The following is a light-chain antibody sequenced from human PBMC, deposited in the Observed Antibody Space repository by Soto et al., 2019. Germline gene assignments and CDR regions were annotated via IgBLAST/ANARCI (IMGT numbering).Light chain of an antibody. CDR2: AAS. CDR1: QVITND. J-gene: IGKJ5*01. V-gene: IGKV1-17*01. CDR3: LHHHNFPLT. Sequence: IQMTQSPSSLSASVGDRLSITCRASQVITNDLGWYQQKPGKAPKRLIYAASTLQSGVPSRFSGSGSGTEFTLTISSLQPEDFATYYCLHHHNFPLTFGQGTRVEIK.